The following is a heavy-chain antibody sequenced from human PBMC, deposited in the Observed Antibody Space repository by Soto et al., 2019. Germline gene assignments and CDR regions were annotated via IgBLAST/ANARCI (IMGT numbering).Heavy chain of an antibody. CDR2: IYSGGST. D-gene: IGHD3-10*01. V-gene: IGHV3-53*04. Sequence: EVQLVESGGGLVQPGGSLRLSCAASGFTVSSNYMSWVRQAPGKGLEWVSVIYSGGSTYYADSVKGRFTISRHNSKNTLYLQMNSLRAEDTAVYYCAVHYSGSGSPLFDYWGQGTLVTVSS. J-gene: IGHJ4*02. CDR3: AVHYSGSGSPLFDY. CDR1: GFTVSSNY.